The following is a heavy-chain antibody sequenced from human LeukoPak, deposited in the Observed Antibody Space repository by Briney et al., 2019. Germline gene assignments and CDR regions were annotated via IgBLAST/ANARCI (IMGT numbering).Heavy chain of an antibody. V-gene: IGHV3-15*01. J-gene: IGHJ4*02. Sequence: KPGGSLRLSCAASGSTFSNAWMSWVRQAPGKGLEWVGRIKSKTDGGTTDYAAPVKGRFTISRDDSKNTLYLQMNSLKTEDTAVYYCTTGRRWELLDDYWGQGTLVTVSS. CDR3: TTGRRWELLDDY. CDR2: IKSKTDGGTT. D-gene: IGHD1-26*01. CDR1: GSTFSNAW.